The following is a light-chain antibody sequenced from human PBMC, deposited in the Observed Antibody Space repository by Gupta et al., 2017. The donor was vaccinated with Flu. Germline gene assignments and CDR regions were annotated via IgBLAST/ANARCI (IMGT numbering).Light chain of an antibody. J-gene: IGLJ2*01. CDR3: NSGDRRGNARV. CDR1: AFTNKY. V-gene: IGLV3-10*01. CDR2: EDI. Sequence: GQKGRITCTGDAFTNKYACWYQRKSGQAPKLVIYEDINRRSGMPQRFSGSTSGTWATLTITGAQGEEEADYYCNSGDRRGNARVFGGGTKLAVL.